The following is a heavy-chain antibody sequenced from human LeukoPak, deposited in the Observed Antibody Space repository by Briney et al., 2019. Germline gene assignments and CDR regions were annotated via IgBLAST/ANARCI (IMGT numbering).Heavy chain of an antibody. D-gene: IGHD3-10*01. CDR2: ISGSGST. CDR1: GFTFSTYA. V-gene: IGHV3-23*01. CDR3: AKSGGLSGSGRLAMDV. J-gene: IGHJ6*02. Sequence: PGGSLRLSRAASGFTFSTYAMSWVRLAPGKGLEWVSGISGSGSTYYADSVKGRFTSSRDNSNNTLYVQMNSLRVEDTAVYYCAKSGGLSGSGRLAMDVWGQGTTVTVSS.